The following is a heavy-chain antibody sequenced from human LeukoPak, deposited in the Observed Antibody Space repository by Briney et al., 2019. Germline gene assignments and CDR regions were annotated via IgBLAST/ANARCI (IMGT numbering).Heavy chain of an antibody. V-gene: IGHV4-34*01. CDR2: INHSGST. CDR3: ARGPSHYYYGSGSRWYYFDY. CDR1: GGSFSGYY. D-gene: IGHD3-10*01. J-gene: IGHJ4*02. Sequence: SETLSLTCAVYGGSFSGYYWSWIRQPPGKGLEWIGEINHSGSTNYNPSLKSRVTISVDTSKNQFSLKLSSVTAADTAVYYCARGPSHYYYGSGSRWYYFDYWAREPWSPSPQ.